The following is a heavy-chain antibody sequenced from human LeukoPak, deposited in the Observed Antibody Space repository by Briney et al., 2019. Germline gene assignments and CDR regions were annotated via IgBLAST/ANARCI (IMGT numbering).Heavy chain of an antibody. D-gene: IGHD3-9*01. Sequence: GGSLRLSCAASGFTFTSYWMSWVRQAPGKGLEWVANIKQDGSEKYNVDSVKGRFTISRDNAKNSLYLQMNSLRAEDTAVYYCARDLALYYDILTGYSLFDYWGQGTLVTVSS. CDR3: ARDLALYYDILTGYSLFDY. CDR2: IKQDGSEK. CDR1: GFTFTSYW. V-gene: IGHV3-7*03. J-gene: IGHJ4*02.